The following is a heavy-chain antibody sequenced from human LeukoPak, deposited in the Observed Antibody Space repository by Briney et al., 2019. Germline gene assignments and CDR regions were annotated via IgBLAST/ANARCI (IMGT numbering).Heavy chain of an antibody. CDR1: GYTFTSYD. V-gene: IGHV1-8*01. CDR2: MNPNSGNT. D-gene: IGHD6-6*01. CDR3: ARGVEYSSSYPFDY. J-gene: IGHJ4*02. Sequence: GASVKVSCKASGYTFTSYDINWVRQATGQGLEWMGWMNPNSGNTGYAQKFQGRVTMTRNTSISTAYMELSSLRSEDTAVYYCARGVEYSSSYPFDYWGQGTLVTVSP.